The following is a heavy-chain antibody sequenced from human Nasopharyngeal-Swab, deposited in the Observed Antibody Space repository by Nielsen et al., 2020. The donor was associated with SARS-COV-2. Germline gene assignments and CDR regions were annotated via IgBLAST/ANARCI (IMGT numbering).Heavy chain of an antibody. CDR1: GGSFSSYY. V-gene: IGHV4-34*01. CDR3: ARGPYSSSWGHYYGMDV. D-gene: IGHD6-13*01. J-gene: IGHJ6*02. CDR2: INHSGST. Sequence: SQTLSLTCAVYGGSFSSYYWSWIRQPPGKGLEWIGEINHSGSTNYNPSLKSRVTISVDTSKNQFSLKLSSVTAADTAVYYCARGPYSSSWGHYYGMDVWGQGTTVTVSS.